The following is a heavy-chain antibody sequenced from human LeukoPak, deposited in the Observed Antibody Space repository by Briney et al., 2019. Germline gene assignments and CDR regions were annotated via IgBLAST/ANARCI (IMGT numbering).Heavy chain of an antibody. CDR1: GYTFTGYY. D-gene: IGHD1-1*01. CDR3: ARVERNWRGHYYYYMDV. V-gene: IGHV1-2*02. J-gene: IGHJ6*03. Sequence: GASVKVSCKASGYTFTGYYMHWVRQAPGQGLEWMGWINPNSGGTNYAQKFQGRVTMTRDTSISTAYMELSRLRSDDTAVYYCARVERNWRGHYYYYMDVWGKGTTVTVSS. CDR2: INPNSGGT.